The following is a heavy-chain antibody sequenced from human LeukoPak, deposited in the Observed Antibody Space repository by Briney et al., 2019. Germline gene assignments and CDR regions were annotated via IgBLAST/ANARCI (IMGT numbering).Heavy chain of an antibody. J-gene: IGHJ4*02. CDR3: ARDRGYSYGYDY. V-gene: IGHV3-20*04. CDR2: INWNGGST. D-gene: IGHD5-18*01. CDR1: GFTSTTFA. Sequence: GGSLRLSCVASGFTSTTFAMSWVRQAPGKGLEWVSGINWNGGSTGHADSVKGRFTISRDNAKNSLYMQMNSLRAEDTALYYCARDRGYSYGYDYWGQGTLVTVSS.